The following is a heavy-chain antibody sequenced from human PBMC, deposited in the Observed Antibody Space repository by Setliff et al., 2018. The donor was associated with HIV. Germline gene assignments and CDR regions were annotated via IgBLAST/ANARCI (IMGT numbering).Heavy chain of an antibody. CDR3: ARETQTGTGSYLN. J-gene: IGHJ4*02. CDR1: GYSLAGYP. V-gene: IGHV1-2*02. CDR2: INPNSGDT. D-gene: IGHD3-10*01. Sequence: ASVKVSCKTSGYSLAGYPLHWVRQAPGQGLEWMGWINPNSGDTTYAQNFKDRVTVTRDTSTSTVYMDLSSLRPEDTAVYYCARETQTGTGSYLNWGQGTLVTVSS.